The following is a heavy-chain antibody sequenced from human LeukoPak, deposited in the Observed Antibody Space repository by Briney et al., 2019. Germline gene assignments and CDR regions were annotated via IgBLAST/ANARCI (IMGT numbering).Heavy chain of an antibody. CDR1: GFTFSSYS. Sequence: GGSLRLSCAASGFTFSSYSMNWVRQAPGKGLEWVSSISSSSSYIYYADSVKGRFAISRDNAKNSLYLQMNSLRAEDTAVYYCARGGVVLYYFDYWGQGTLVTVSS. J-gene: IGHJ4*02. D-gene: IGHD2-15*01. CDR2: ISSSSSYI. CDR3: ARGGVVLYYFDY. V-gene: IGHV3-21*01.